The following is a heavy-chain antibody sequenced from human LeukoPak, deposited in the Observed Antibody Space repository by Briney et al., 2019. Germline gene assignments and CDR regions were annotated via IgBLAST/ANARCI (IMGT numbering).Heavy chain of an antibody. Sequence: GGSLRLSCAASGFIVSSNYLTWVRQPPGKGLGWVSVIYSSGSTYYADSVKGRFTISRDTSKNTLYLRMNSLRPEDTAVYYCARGGGYYGVDYWGQGTLVTVSS. CDR2: IYSSGST. V-gene: IGHV3-66*02. CDR1: GFIVSSNY. D-gene: IGHD1-26*01. J-gene: IGHJ4*02. CDR3: ARGGGYYGVDY.